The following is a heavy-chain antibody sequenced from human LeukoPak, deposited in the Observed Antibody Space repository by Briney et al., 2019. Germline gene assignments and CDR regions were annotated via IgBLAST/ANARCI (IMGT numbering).Heavy chain of an antibody. J-gene: IGHJ3*01. D-gene: IGHD2-2*01. CDR2: VDPSVGST. Sequence: ASVKDSCKASGYNFTNYYMHWVRQAPGQGLEWMGVVDPSVGSTTYAQGFPGRVTMSSDPCTRTLYMELSSVRSEDAAVYYCARDPSDVNDLDLWGGGTMVSVCS. CDR3: ARDPSDVNDLDL. CDR1: GYNFTNYY. V-gene: IGHV1-46*01.